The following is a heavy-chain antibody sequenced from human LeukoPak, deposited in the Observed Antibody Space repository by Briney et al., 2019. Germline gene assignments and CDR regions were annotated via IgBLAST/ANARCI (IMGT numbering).Heavy chain of an antibody. Sequence: ASVKVSCKAPGYTFTGYYMHWVRQAPGQGLEWMGRINPNSGGTNYAQKFQGRVTMTRDTSISTAYMELSRLRSDDTAVYYCARDSGDYYDSSGYNWFDPWGQGTLVTVSS. CDR1: GYTFTGYY. CDR2: INPNSGGT. J-gene: IGHJ5*02. V-gene: IGHV1-2*06. CDR3: ARDSGDYYDSSGYNWFDP. D-gene: IGHD3-22*01.